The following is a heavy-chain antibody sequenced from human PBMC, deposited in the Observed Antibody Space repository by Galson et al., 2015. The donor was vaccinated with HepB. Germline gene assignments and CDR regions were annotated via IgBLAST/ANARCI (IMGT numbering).Heavy chain of an antibody. V-gene: IGHV3-48*01. J-gene: IGHJ3*02. CDR3: ARVGLNYYDSSGYYSRAFDI. D-gene: IGHD3-22*01. CDR2: ISSSSSTI. Sequence: LRLSCAASGFTFSSYSMNWVRQAPGKGLEWVSYISSSSSTIYYADSVKGRFTISRDNAKNSLYLQMNSLRAEDTAVYYCARVGLNYYDSSGYYSRAFDIWGQGTMVTVSS. CDR1: GFTFSSYS.